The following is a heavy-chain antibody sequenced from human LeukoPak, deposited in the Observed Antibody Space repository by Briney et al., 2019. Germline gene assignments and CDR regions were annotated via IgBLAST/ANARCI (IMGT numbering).Heavy chain of an antibody. D-gene: IGHD6-13*01. CDR2: ISYDGSNK. Sequence: GRSLRLSCAASGFTFSSYAMHWVRQAPGKGLEWVAVISYDGSNKYYADSVKGRFTISRDNSKNTLYLQMNSLRAEDTAVYFCAKGHSSSWWHFQHWGQGNLVIVSS. CDR1: GFTFSSYA. V-gene: IGHV3-30-3*01. CDR3: AKGHSSSWWHFQH. J-gene: IGHJ1*01.